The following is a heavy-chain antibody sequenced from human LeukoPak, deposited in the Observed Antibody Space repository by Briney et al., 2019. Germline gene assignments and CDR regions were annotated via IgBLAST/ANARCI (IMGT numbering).Heavy chain of an antibody. CDR1: GFTFSSYA. Sequence: PGRSLRLSCAASGFTFSSYAMHWVRQAPGKGLEWVAVISYDGSNKYYADSVKGRFTISRDNSKNTLELQMNSLRAEDTAVYYCAKRPSSYSTSHPDYWGQGTLVTVSS. CDR3: AKRPSSYSTSHPDY. D-gene: IGHD2-2*01. V-gene: IGHV3-30-3*02. J-gene: IGHJ4*02. CDR2: ISYDGSNK.